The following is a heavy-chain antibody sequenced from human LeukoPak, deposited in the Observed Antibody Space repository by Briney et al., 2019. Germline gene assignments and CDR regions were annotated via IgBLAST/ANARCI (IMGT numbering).Heavy chain of an antibody. CDR1: GGSISSYY. CDR2: IYYSGST. J-gene: IGHJ5*02. CDR3: AREVSALFDP. Sequence: SETLSFTCTVSGGSISSYYWSWIRQPPGKGLEWIGYIYYSGSTNYNPSLKSRVTISVDTSKNQFSLKLSSVTAADTAVYYCAREVSALFDPWGQGTLVTVSS. V-gene: IGHV4-59*12.